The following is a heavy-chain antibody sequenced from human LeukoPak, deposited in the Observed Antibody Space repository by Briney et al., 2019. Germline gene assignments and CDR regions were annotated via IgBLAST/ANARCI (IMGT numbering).Heavy chain of an antibody. V-gene: IGHV1-2*02. J-gene: IGHJ1*01. CDR2: INPNSGGT. CDR3: ARGYYDFWRGYYTDAEYFQH. D-gene: IGHD3-3*01. CDR1: GYTFTSYG. Sequence: ASVKVSCKASGYTFTSYGISWVRQAPGQGLEWMGWINPNSGGTNYAQKFQGRVTMTRDTSISTAYMELSRLRSDDTAVYYCARGYYDFWRGYYTDAEYFQHWGQGTLVTVSS.